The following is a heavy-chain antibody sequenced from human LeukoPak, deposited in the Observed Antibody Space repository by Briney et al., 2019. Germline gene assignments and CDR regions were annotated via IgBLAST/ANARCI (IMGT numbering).Heavy chain of an antibody. CDR2: IKQDGSEK. D-gene: IGHD2-15*01. J-gene: IGHJ6*02. CDR3: AREGGVVVAASLYYYYGMDV. CDR1: GFTFSSYW. Sequence: GGSLRLSCAASGFTFSSYWMSWVRQAPGKGLEWVANIKQDGSEKYYVDSVKGRFTISRDNANNSLYLQMNSLRAEDTAVYYCAREGGVVVAASLYYYYGMDVWGQGTTVTVSS. V-gene: IGHV3-7*01.